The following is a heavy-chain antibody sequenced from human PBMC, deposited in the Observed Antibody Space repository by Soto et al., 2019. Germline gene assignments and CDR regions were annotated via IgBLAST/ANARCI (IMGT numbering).Heavy chain of an antibody. CDR2: IYYSGTT. CDR1: GDSISSSSHF. V-gene: IGHV4-39*07. D-gene: IGHD3-22*01. CDR3: ARYESSSHSY. Sequence: SETLSLTCTVSGDSISSSSHFWGWIRQPPGKGLEWIGNIYYSGTTYYNPSLRSRVTMSVDTSKNQFSLKLSLVTAADTAVYFCARYESSSHSYWGQGALVTVSS. J-gene: IGHJ4*02.